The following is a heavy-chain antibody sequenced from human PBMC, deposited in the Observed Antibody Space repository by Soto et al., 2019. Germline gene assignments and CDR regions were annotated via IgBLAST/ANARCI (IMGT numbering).Heavy chain of an antibody. CDR1: GGTFSSYA. D-gene: IGHD6-19*01. J-gene: IGHJ5*02. V-gene: IGHV1-69*13. Sequence: SVKVSCKASGGTFSSYAISWVRQAPGQGLEWMGGIIPIFGTANYAQKFQGRVTITADESTSTAYMELSSLRSEDTAVYYCARWIAVAGTRNWSDPWGQGTLVTVSS. CDR3: ARWIAVAGTRNWSDP. CDR2: IIPIFGTA.